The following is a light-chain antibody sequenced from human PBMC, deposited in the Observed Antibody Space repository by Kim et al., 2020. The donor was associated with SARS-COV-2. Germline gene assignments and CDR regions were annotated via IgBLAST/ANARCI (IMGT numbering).Light chain of an antibody. CDR1: GLRTIY. J-gene: IGLJ3*02. Sequence: SSELTQDPAVSVALGQTVRITCQGDGLRTIYANWFQQKPRQAPLLVIYDKNNRPSGIPDRFSGSSSGSTASLTITGAQAEDEADYYCNSRDTSGTHLLFG. CDR3: NSRDTSGTHLL. V-gene: IGLV3-19*01. CDR2: DKN.